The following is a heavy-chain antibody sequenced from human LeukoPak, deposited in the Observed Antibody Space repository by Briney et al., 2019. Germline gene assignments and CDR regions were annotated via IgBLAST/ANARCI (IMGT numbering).Heavy chain of an antibody. V-gene: IGHV4-39*01. J-gene: IGHJ4*02. D-gene: IGHD6-19*01. Sequence: SDTLSLTCTVSGGSISSNSYYWGWIRQPPGKGLEWIGSIYYSGSTYYNPSLKSRVTISVDTSKNQFSLKLSSVTAADTAVYYCARIAVAGTLLDYWGQGTLVTVSS. CDR1: GGSISSNSYY. CDR3: ARIAVAGTLLDY. CDR2: IYYSGST.